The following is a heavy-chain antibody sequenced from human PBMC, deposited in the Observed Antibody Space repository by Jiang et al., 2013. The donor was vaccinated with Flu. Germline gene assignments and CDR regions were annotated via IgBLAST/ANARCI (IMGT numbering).Heavy chain of an antibody. CDR1: GYSFTSYW. Sequence: GAEVKKPGESLKISCKGSGYSFTSYWIGWVRQMPGKGLEWMGIIYPGDSDTRYSPSFQGQVTISADKSISTAYLQWSSLKASDTAMYYCARQALGVWFGELRGWFDPWGQGTLVTVSS. V-gene: IGHV5-51*01. J-gene: IGHJ5*02. CDR3: ARQALGVWFGELRGWFDP. CDR2: IYPGDSDT. D-gene: IGHD3-10*01.